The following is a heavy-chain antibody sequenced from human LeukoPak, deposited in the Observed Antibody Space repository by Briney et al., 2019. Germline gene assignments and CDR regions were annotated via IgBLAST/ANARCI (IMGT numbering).Heavy chain of an antibody. CDR2: IKQDGGEK. CDR3: ARAAIAAARIYYYMDV. D-gene: IGHD6-13*01. CDR1: GITFSSYW. Sequence: GGSLRLSCAASGITFSSYWMSWVRQAPGKGLEWVANIKQDGGEKYYVDSVKGRFTISRDNAENSLYLQMNSLRAEDTAVYYCARAAIAAARIYYYMDVWGKGTTVTVSS. J-gene: IGHJ6*03. V-gene: IGHV3-7*01.